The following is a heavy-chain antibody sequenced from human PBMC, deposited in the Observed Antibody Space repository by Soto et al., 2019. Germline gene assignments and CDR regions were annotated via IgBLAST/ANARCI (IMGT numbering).Heavy chain of an antibody. CDR1: GFTFSSYG. D-gene: IGHD6-6*01. V-gene: IGHV3-33*01. CDR2: IWYDGSNK. CDR3: ARDPHVSIAAPLKRPYYMDV. J-gene: IGHJ6*03. Sequence: PGGSLRLSCAASGFTFSSYGMHWVRQAPGKGLEWVAVIWYDGSNKYYADSVKGRFTISRDNSKNTLYLQMNSLRAEDTAVYYCARDPHVSIAAPLKRPYYMDVWGKGTTVTVSS.